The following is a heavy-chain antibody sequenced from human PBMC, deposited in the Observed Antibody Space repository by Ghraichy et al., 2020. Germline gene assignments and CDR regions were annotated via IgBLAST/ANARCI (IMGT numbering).Heavy chain of an antibody. CDR2: ISAYNGNT. D-gene: IGHD1-7*01. V-gene: IGHV1-18*01. Sequence: ASVKVSCKASGYTFTSYGISWVRQAPGQGLEWMGWISAYNGNTNYAQKLQGRVTMTTDTSTSTAYMELRSLRSDDTAVYYCARAPVKELELLAVDYWGQGTLVTVSS. CDR3: ARAPVKELELLAVDY. J-gene: IGHJ4*02. CDR1: GYTFTSYG.